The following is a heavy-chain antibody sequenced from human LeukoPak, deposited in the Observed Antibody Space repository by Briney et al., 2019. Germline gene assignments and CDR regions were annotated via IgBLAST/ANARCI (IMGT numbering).Heavy chain of an antibody. D-gene: IGHD3-10*01. V-gene: IGHV4-59*12. CDR3: ARVGQGDLYFGESTGSGDYFDY. CDR1: GGSISNYY. CDR2: IYYSGTT. J-gene: IGHJ4*02. Sequence: SETLSLTCTVSGGSISNYYWSWIPQPPGKGLEWIGYIYYSGTTHYNSFLKSRVTMSVDTSKNQFSLRLSSVTAADTAVYYCARVGQGDLYFGESTGSGDYFDYWGQGTLVTVSS.